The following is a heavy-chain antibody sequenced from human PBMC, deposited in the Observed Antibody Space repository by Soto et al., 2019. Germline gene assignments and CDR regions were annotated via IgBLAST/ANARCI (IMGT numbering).Heavy chain of an antibody. Sequence: QVQLQQWGTGLLKPSETLSLTCAVYGGSFSGYYWSWIRQPPGKGLEWIGEINDSGSTNYNPSLNSRVTISVDTSKNQFSLKLSSVTAADTAVYYCARGLILWYGELSRRGDHDYYMDVWGKGTTVTVSS. CDR1: GGSFSGYY. V-gene: IGHV4-34*01. CDR2: INDSGST. D-gene: IGHD3-10*01. CDR3: ARGLILWYGELSRRGDHDYYMDV. J-gene: IGHJ6*03.